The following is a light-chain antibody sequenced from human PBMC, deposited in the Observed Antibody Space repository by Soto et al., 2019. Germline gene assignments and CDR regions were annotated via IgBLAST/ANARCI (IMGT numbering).Light chain of an antibody. CDR3: QTWDTVVV. V-gene: IGLV4-69*01. J-gene: IGLJ2*01. CDR2: LNRDGSH. Sequence: QSVLTPPPSVSASLGASVKLTCTLSSGHSDYGIAWHQKQTDKGPRYLMKLNRDGSHNKGDGIPDRFSGSSSGAVRYLTISSLQSDDEADYYCQTWDTVVVFGGGTNLTVL. CDR1: SGHSDYG.